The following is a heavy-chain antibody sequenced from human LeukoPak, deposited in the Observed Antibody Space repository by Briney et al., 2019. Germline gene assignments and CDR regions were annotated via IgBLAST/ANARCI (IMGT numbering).Heavy chain of an antibody. CDR1: GFTFSSYA. CDR2: ISYDGSNK. D-gene: IGHD7-27*01. J-gene: IGHJ4*02. CDR3: AREELGIDY. V-gene: IGHV3-30*14. Sequence: PGGSLRLSCAASGFTFSSYAMHWVRQAPGKGLEWVAVISYDGSNKYYADSVKGRFTISRDNSKNTLYLQMNSLRAEDTAVYYCAREELGIDYWGQGTLVTVSS.